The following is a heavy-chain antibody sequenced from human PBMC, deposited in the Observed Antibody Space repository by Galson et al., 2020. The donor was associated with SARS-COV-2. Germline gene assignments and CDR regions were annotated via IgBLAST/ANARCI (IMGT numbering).Heavy chain of an antibody. V-gene: IGHV3-74*01. Sequence: GESLKISCAASGFTFRTYWMHWVRQVSGKGLEWVSRINSDGSSAIYADSVKGRFTISRDNAKNTLYLHMNSLRVDDTAVYYCAREGEDTWYDYVMDAWGQGTTVTFSS. CDR2: INSDGSSA. CDR3: AREGEDTWYDYVMDA. J-gene: IGHJ6*02. D-gene: IGHD3-16*01. CDR1: GFTFRTYW.